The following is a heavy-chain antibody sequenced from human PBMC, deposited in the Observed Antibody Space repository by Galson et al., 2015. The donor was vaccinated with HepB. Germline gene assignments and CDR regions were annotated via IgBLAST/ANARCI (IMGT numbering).Heavy chain of an antibody. CDR2: FDPEDGET. V-gene: IGHV1-24*01. D-gene: IGHD6-13*01. J-gene: IGHJ6*02. CDR1: GYTLTKLS. CDR3: ATDPGSSSGMDV. Sequence: SVKVSCKVSGYTLTKLSMHWVRQAPGKGLEWMGGFDPEDGETIYAQKFQGRVTMTEDTSTDTAYMELSSLRSEDTAVYYCATDPGSSSGMDVWGQGTTVTVSS.